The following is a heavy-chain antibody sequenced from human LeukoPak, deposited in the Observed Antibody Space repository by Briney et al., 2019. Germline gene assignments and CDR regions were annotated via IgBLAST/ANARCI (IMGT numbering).Heavy chain of an antibody. CDR3: ARARISHAFDI. Sequence: SVKVSCKASGYTFTSYAMHWVRQAPGQGLEWMGGIIPIFGTANYAQKFQGRVTITTDESTSTAYMELSSLRSEDTAVYYCARARISHAFDIWGQGTMVTVSS. J-gene: IGHJ3*02. CDR1: GYTFTSYA. CDR2: IIPIFGTA. D-gene: IGHD1-14*01. V-gene: IGHV1-69*05.